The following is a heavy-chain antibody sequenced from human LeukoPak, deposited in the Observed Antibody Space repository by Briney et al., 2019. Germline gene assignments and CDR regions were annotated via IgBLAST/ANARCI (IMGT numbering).Heavy chain of an antibody. Sequence: SETLSLTCAVYGGSFSGYYWSWIRQPPGKGLEWIGEINHSGSTNYNPSLKSRVTISVDTSKNQFSQKLSSVTAADTAVYYCARRCSGGSCYNYWGQGTLVTVSS. J-gene: IGHJ4*02. CDR3: ARRCSGGSCYNY. D-gene: IGHD2-15*01. CDR1: GGSFSGYY. V-gene: IGHV4-34*01. CDR2: INHSGST.